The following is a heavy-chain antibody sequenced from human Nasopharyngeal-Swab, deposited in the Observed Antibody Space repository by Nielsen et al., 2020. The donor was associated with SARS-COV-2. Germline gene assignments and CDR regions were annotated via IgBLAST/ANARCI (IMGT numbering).Heavy chain of an antibody. D-gene: IGHD6-13*01. CDR3: ARDVSDYSNSWSSDV. J-gene: IGHJ6*04. V-gene: IGHV7-4-1*02. CDR1: GYTFTNYA. Sequence: ASVKVSCKASGYTFTNYAMNWVRQAPGQGLEWMGWINTKTGDPTYAQGFTGRFVFSLDTSVSTAYLQISTLKAEDTAVYYCARDVSDYSNSWSSDVWGKGTAVTVSS. CDR2: INTKTGDP.